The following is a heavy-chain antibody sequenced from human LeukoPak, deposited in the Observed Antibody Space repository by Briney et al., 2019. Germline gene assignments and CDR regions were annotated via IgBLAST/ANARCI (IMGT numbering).Heavy chain of an antibody. J-gene: IGHJ4*02. CDR3: ARDRVGATDYFVY. CDR2: ISYDGSNK. Sequence: GGPLRLSCAASGFTFSSYAMHWVRQAPGTGLEWVAVISYDGSNKYYADSVKGRFTISRDNSKNALYLQMNSLRAEDTAVYYCARDRVGATDYFVYWRQGTLVTVSS. V-gene: IGHV3-30-3*01. CDR1: GFTFSSYA. D-gene: IGHD1-26*01.